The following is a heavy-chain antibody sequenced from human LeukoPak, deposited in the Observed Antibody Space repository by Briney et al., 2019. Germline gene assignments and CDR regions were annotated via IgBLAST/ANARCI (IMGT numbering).Heavy chain of an antibody. CDR3: ARDLSRDGYIDY. CDR2: IYSGGST. D-gene: IGHD2/OR15-2a*01. V-gene: IGHV3-66*01. Sequence: GGSLRPSCAASGFTFSSYAMSWVRQAPGKGLEWVSVIYSGGSTYYADSVKGRFTISRDNSKNTLYLQMNSLRAEDTAVYYCARDLSRDGYIDYWGQGTLVTVSS. CDR1: GFTFSSYA. J-gene: IGHJ4*02.